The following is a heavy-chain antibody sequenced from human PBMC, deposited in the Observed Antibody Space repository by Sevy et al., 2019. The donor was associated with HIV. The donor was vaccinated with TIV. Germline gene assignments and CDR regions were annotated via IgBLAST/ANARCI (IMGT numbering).Heavy chain of an antibody. D-gene: IGHD3-16*01. CDR2: IWYDGSNK. J-gene: IGHJ3*02. CDR1: GFTFSSYG. V-gene: IGHV3-33*01. Sequence: GGSLRLSCAASGFTFSSYGMHWVRQAPGKGLEWVAVIWYDGSNKYYADSVTGRLTISIDNSKNTLYLQMNILRAEDTAVYSCAREGERWAPGGFEIWGQGTMVTFSS. CDR3: AREGERWAPGGFEI.